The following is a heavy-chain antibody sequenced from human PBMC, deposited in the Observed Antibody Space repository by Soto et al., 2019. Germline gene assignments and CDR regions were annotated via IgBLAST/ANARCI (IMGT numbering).Heavy chain of an antibody. CDR2: ISYDPTYK. Sequence: GSLRLSCAASGFTFSTYPMHWVRQAPGKGLEWVTFISYDPTYKYYADSVKGRFTISRDNSKNTLYLQMNSLRGDDTAVYYCARGPLYDTSGYYYDYWGQGTLVTVSS. CDR1: GFTFSTYP. V-gene: IGHV3-30*04. J-gene: IGHJ4*02. D-gene: IGHD3-22*01. CDR3: ARGPLYDTSGYYYDY.